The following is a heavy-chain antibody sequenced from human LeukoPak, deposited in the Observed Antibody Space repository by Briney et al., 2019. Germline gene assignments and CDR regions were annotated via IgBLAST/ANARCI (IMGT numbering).Heavy chain of an antibody. CDR3: AKVYVYYDGSGYFSDAFDI. V-gene: IGHV3-23*01. J-gene: IGHJ3*02. Sequence: GGSLRLSCAASGFSFSNYAMSWVRQVPGKGLEWVSSISVSGGSRYYADSVKGRFTISRDNSKNTLDVQMNSLRAEDTAVYYCAKVYVYYDGSGYFSDAFDIWGQGTMVTVSS. CDR1: GFSFSNYA. D-gene: IGHD3-22*01. CDR2: ISVSGGSR.